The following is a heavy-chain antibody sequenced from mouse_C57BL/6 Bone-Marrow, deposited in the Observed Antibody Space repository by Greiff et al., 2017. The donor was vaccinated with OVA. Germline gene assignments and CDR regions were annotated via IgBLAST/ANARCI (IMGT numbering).Heavy chain of an antibody. D-gene: IGHD2-5*01. J-gene: IGHJ3*01. V-gene: IGHV3-1*01. CDR1: GYSITSGYD. Sequence: EVQLQQSGPGMVKPSQSLSLTCTVTGYSITSGYDWHLIRHFPENKLEWMGFISYSGSTNYNPSLKSRITITLDTSKNHFFLKLNSVTTEDTATCYCARDSNYPFACWGQGTLVTVSA. CDR2: ISYSGST. CDR3: ARDSNYPFAC.